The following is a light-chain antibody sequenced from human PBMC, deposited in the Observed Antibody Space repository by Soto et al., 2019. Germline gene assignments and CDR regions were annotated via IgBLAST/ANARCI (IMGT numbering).Light chain of an antibody. V-gene: IGKV3-20*01. J-gene: IGKJ1*01. CDR1: QSVSSSY. CDR3: QHYRTSRQWT. Sequence: EIVLTQSPGTLSLSPVERATLSCMASQSVSSSYLAWYQQKPGQAPRLLIYGASSRAPGIPDRVSGSGSGTDIALTISRLEPEDVEVYNCQHYRTSRQWTFGQGTKVDIK. CDR2: GAS.